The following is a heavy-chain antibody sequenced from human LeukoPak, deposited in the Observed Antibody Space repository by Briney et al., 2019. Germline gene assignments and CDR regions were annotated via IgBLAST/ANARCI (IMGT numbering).Heavy chain of an antibody. CDR2: VRGSGDTK. Sequence: GGSLRLSCAASGFTFSSYAMSWVRQAPGKGLEWVSSVRGSGDTKYDADSLKGRFTISRDNSKNTVYLQMNSLRAEDTAIYYCARCRGLLDPFDYWGQGILVTVSS. CDR3: ARCRGLLDPFDY. D-gene: IGHD3-10*01. J-gene: IGHJ4*02. CDR1: GFTFSSYA. V-gene: IGHV3-23*01.